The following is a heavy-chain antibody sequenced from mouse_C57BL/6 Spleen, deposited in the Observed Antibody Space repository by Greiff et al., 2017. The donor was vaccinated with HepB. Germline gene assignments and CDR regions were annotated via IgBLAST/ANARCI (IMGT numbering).Heavy chain of an antibody. V-gene: IGHV1-62-2*01. CDR2: FYPGSGSI. CDR3: ARHGGEAEPPYSGSFYWYFDV. CDR1: GYTFTEYT. D-gene: IGHD1-1*01. J-gene: IGHJ1*03. Sequence: QVQLKESGAELVKPGASVKLSCKASGYTFTEYTIHWVKQRSGQGLEWIGWFYPGSGSIKYNEKFKDKATLTADKYSSTVYMELSRLTSAASAVYFCARHGGEAEPPYSGSFYWYFDVWGTGTTVTVSS.